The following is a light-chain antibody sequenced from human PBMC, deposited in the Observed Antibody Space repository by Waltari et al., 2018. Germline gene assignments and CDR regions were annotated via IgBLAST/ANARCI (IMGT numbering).Light chain of an antibody. Sequence: IVLTQSPDTLSLSPGQRATLSCRASQTINNNFLVWYQQKPGQAPRILIHGASSRATGCPDRFSGSGSGTDFTLTISRLEPEDVAVYYCQQYDGSILTFGGGTKVEI. J-gene: IGKJ4*01. CDR2: GAS. CDR3: QQYDGSILT. CDR1: QTINNNF. V-gene: IGKV3-20*01.